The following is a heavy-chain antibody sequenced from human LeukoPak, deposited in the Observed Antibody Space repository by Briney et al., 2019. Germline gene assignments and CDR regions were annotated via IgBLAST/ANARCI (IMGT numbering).Heavy chain of an antibody. D-gene: IGHD3-22*01. CDR1: GDSISSYY. CDR2: IYYSGST. CDR3: ARVTGYMIEDYFDY. J-gene: IGHJ4*02. V-gene: IGHV4-59*01. Sequence: SETLSLTCTVSGDSISSYYWSWIRQPPGKGLEWIGYIYYSGSTNYNPSLKSRVTISVDTSKNQFSLRLRSVTAADTAVYYCARVTGYMIEDYFDYWGQGTLVTVSS.